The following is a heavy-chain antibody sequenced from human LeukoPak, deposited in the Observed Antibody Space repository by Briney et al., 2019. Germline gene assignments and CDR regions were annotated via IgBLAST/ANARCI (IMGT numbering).Heavy chain of an antibody. Sequence: ASVKVSCKASGYTFTSYYMHWVRQAPGQGLEWMGWISANNVKTNYAQKFQGRVTMTTDTSTSTAYMELRSLRSDDTAVYYCARDNSVALIDYWGQGTLVTVS. CDR1: GYTFTSYY. J-gene: IGHJ4*02. D-gene: IGHD4-23*01. CDR2: ISANNVKT. V-gene: IGHV1-18*04. CDR3: ARDNSVALIDY.